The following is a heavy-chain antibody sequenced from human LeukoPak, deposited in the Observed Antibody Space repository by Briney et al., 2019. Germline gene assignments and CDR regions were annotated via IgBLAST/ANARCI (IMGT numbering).Heavy chain of an antibody. D-gene: IGHD6-13*01. V-gene: IGHV1-8*01. Sequence: ASVKVSCKASGYTFTSYDINWVRQATGQGLEWMGWMNPNSGNTGHAQKFQGRVTMTRNTSISTAYMELSSLRSEDTAVYYCAKTSPSSSWYGHYYYYGMDVWGQGTTVTASS. J-gene: IGHJ6*02. CDR2: MNPNSGNT. CDR1: GYTFTSYD. CDR3: AKTSPSSSWYGHYYYYGMDV.